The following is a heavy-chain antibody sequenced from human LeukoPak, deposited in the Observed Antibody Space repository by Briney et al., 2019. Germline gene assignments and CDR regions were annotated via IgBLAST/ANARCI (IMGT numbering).Heavy chain of an antibody. CDR1: GFTFSSYS. D-gene: IGHD3-10*01. CDR3: TTWYYYGSGSYYNDFDY. V-gene: IGHV3-21*03. Sequence: GGSLRLSCAASGFTFSSYSMNWVRQAPGKGLEWVSSISSTSSYIYYADSVKGRFTISRDNAKNSLYLQMNSLKTEDTAVYYCTTWYYYGSGSYYNDFDYWGQGTLVTVSS. J-gene: IGHJ4*02. CDR2: ISSTSSYI.